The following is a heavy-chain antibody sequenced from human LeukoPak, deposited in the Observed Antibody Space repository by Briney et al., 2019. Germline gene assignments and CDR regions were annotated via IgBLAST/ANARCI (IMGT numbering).Heavy chain of an antibody. Sequence: SETLSLTCAVSGGSISSGGYSWSWLRQPPGQGLEWIGYIYHSGTTYYNPSLKSRVTISVDRSKNQFSLKLSSVTAADTAVYYCARPLLRPLYCSGGSCYPGGFDPWGQRTLVTVSS. J-gene: IGHJ5*02. CDR2: IYHSGTT. D-gene: IGHD2-15*01. CDR1: GGSISSGGYS. CDR3: ARPLLRPLYCSGGSCYPGGFDP. V-gene: IGHV4-30-2*01.